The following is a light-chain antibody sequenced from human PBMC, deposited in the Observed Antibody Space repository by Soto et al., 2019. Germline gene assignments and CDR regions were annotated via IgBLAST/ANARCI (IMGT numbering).Light chain of an antibody. CDR3: QQLFMYPPT. CDR1: QSISNS. CDR2: RAS. Sequence: DIQMTQSPSTRSASVGDRVTMTCRASQSISNSLAWYQQQPGKAPKLLIYRASALQSGVPSRFSGSGSGTEFTLTIDSLQPEDLATYYCQQLFMYPPTFGPGTKVDIK. V-gene: IGKV1-5*03. J-gene: IGKJ3*01.